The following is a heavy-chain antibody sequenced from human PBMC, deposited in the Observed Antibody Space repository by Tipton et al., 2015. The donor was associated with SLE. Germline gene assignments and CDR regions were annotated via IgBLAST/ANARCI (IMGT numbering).Heavy chain of an antibody. V-gene: IGHV4-4*07. D-gene: IGHD6-13*01. CDR1: GGSLSSFY. CDR2: IYTSGTA. Sequence: TLSLTCSVSGGSLSSFYWSWIRQPAGKGLEWIGRIYTSGTANYNPSLKSRVTMSVDTSKNQFSLKLSSVTAADTALYYCARGYSSSRYREFFDIWGRGTLVTVSS. CDR3: ARGYSSSRYREFFDI. J-gene: IGHJ2*01.